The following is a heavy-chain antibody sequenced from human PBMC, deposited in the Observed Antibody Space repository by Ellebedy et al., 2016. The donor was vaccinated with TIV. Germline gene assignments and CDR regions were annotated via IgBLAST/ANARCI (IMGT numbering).Heavy chain of an antibody. CDR2: INHSGST. V-gene: IGHV4-34*01. CDR1: GGSFSGYY. J-gene: IGHJ1*01. Sequence: SETLSLTXAVYGGSFSGYYWSWIRQPPGKGLEWIGEINHSGSTNYNPSLKSRVTISVDTSKNQFSLKLSSVTAADTAVYYCARGAGAVAGGEYFQHWGQGTLVTVSS. D-gene: IGHD6-19*01. CDR3: ARGAGAVAGGEYFQH.